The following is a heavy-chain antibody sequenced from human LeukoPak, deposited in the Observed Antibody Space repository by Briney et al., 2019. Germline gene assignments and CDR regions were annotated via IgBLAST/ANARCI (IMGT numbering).Heavy chain of an antibody. CDR1: GFTFCRSW. CDR2: INPDGDGM. V-gene: IGHV3-7*01. Sequence: PGGSLRLSCTASGFTFCRSWMNWIRQAPGKGLEWVANINPDGDGMRFVDSVKGRFTMSRDNAQSSLHLQMNNLRVEDTAFYFCAGWPDRGYSYWGQGVLVTVSS. CDR3: AGWPDRGYSY. J-gene: IGHJ4*02. D-gene: IGHD5-12*01.